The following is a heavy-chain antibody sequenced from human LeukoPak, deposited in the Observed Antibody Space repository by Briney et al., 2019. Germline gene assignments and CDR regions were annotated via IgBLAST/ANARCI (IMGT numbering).Heavy chain of an antibody. Sequence: SETLSLTCTVSGGSISGNYWTWIRQPPGKGLDYIGHVFYTGSTNYSPSLKSRVTISIDTSKSHFSLTLPSVTAPDTAVYYCARAVAAAGTFKFEFWGQGTLGTV. CDR3: ARAVAAAGTFKFEF. J-gene: IGHJ4*02. V-gene: IGHV4-59*01. CDR1: GGSISGNY. CDR2: VFYTGST. D-gene: IGHD6-25*01.